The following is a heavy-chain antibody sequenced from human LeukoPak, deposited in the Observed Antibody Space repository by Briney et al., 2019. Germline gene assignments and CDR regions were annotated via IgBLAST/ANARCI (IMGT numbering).Heavy chain of an antibody. V-gene: IGHV6-1*01. CDR3: ARVADDSSWYFDL. D-gene: IGHD3-16*01. J-gene: IGHJ2*01. CDR2: TYYRSKWYS. Sequence: SQTLSLTCAISGDSVSRKNAGWNWIRQSPSRGLEWLGRTYYRSKWYSDYAVSVKSRITINPDTSKNQFSLQLNSVTPEDTAVYYCARVADDSSWYFDLWGRGTLVTVSS. CDR1: GDSVSRKNAG.